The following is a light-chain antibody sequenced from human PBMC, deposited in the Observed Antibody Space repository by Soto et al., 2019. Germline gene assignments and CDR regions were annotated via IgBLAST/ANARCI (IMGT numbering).Light chain of an antibody. CDR2: EVS. Sequence: QSALTQPPSASGSPGQSVTISCTGTSSDVGGYNYVSWYQQHPGKAPKLMIYEVSKRPSGVPARFSGSKSGNTASLTVSGLQAEDEADYYCSSYAGTNILYVFGTGTKVTV. CDR1: SSDVGGYNY. V-gene: IGLV2-8*01. J-gene: IGLJ1*01. CDR3: SSYAGTNILYV.